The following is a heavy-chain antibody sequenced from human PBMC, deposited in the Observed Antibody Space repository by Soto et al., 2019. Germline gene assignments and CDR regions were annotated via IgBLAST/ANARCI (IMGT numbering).Heavy chain of an antibody. D-gene: IGHD4-4*01. J-gene: IGHJ4*02. Sequence: GASVKVSCKASGYTFTSYDINWVRQATGQGLEWMGWMNPNSGNTGYAQKFQGRVTMTRNTSISTAYMELSSLRSEDTAVYYCARVRDYSNYENGYWGQGTLVTVSS. V-gene: IGHV1-8*01. CDR3: ARVRDYSNYENGY. CDR1: GYTFTSYD. CDR2: MNPNSGNT.